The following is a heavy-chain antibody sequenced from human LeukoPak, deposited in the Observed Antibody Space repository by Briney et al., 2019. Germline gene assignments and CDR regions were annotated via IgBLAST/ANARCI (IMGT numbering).Heavy chain of an antibody. Sequence: SETLSLTCAVYGGSFSGYYWSWIRQPPGKGLEWIGEINHSGSTNYNPSLKSRVTISVDTSKNRFSLKLSSVTAADTAVYYCARGYCSSTSCHPHYFDYWGQGTLVTVSS. CDR3: ARGYCSSTSCHPHYFDY. V-gene: IGHV4-34*01. CDR2: INHSGST. J-gene: IGHJ4*02. D-gene: IGHD2-2*01. CDR1: GGSFSGYY.